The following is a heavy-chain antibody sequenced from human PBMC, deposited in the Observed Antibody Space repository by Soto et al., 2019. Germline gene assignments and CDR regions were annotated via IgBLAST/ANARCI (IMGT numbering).Heavy chain of an antibody. CDR1: GFTFSSYA. V-gene: IGHV3-23*01. Sequence: GGSLRRSCAASGFTFSSYAMSWVRQAPGKGLEWVSAISGSGGSTYYADSVKGRFTISRDNSKNTLYLQMNSLRAVDTAVYYCAKSPQSTTIFGVVRTGYWGQGTLVTVSS. J-gene: IGHJ4*02. D-gene: IGHD3-3*01. CDR2: ISGSGGST. CDR3: AKSPQSTTIFGVVRTGY.